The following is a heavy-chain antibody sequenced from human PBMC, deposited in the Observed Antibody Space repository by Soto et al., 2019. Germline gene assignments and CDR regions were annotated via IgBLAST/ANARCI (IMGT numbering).Heavy chain of an antibody. CDR3: ARDPGIAAAGNYFDY. J-gene: IGHJ4*02. CDR2: IWYDGSNK. V-gene: IGHV3-33*01. Sequence: PGGSLRLSCAASGFTFSSYGMHWVRQAPGKGLEWVAVIWYDGSNKYYADSVKGRFTISRDNSKNTLYLQMNSLRAEDTAVYYCARDPGIAAAGNYFDYWGQGTLVTVSS. CDR1: GFTFSSYG. D-gene: IGHD6-13*01.